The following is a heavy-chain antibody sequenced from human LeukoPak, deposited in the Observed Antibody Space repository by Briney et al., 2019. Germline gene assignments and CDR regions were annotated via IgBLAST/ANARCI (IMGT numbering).Heavy chain of an antibody. CDR1: GGSISSYY. V-gene: IGHV4-4*07. CDR3: ARTIPHSSGWYSCDYYYYGMDV. Sequence: SETLSLTCTVSGGSISSYYWSWIRQPAGKGLEWIGRIYTSGSTNYNPSLKSRVTMSVDTSKNQFSLKLSSVTAADTAVYYCARTIPHSSGWYSCDYYYYGMDVWGQGTTVTVSS. CDR2: IYTSGST. J-gene: IGHJ6*02. D-gene: IGHD6-19*01.